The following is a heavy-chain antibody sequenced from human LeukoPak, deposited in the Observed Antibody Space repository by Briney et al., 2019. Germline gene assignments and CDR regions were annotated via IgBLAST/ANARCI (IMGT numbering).Heavy chain of an antibody. J-gene: IGHJ3*02. CDR3: ARSGFDI. CDR1: GYTLTELS. CDR2: MNPNSGNT. D-gene: IGHD3-10*01. V-gene: IGHV1-8*01. Sequence: ASVKVSCKVSGYTLTELSMHWVRQAPGKGLEWMGWMNPNSGNTGYAQKFQGRVTMTRNTSISTAYMELSSLRSEDTAVYYCARSGFDIWGQGTMVTVSS.